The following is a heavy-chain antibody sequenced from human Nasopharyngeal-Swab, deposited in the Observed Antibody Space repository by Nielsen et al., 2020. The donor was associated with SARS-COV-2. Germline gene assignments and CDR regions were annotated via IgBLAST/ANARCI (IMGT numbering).Heavy chain of an antibody. J-gene: IGHJ4*02. CDR2: ISGSGGTL. CDR3: ARDRANWDFDY. D-gene: IGHD7-27*01. V-gene: IGHV3-11*04. CDR1: GFTFSDYY. Sequence: GESLKISCAASGFTFSDYYMSWIRQAPGKGLEYISYISGSGGTLYYGDPMKGRFTISRDNAKNSLYLQMNSLRAEDTAVYYCARDRANWDFDYWGQGTLVTVSS.